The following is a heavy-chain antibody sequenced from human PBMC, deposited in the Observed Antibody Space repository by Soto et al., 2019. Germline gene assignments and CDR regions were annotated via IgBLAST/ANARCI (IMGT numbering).Heavy chain of an antibody. CDR2: IIPIFGTA. J-gene: IGHJ5*02. CDR3: ARDLRGGSSSRQDDWFGP. V-gene: IGHV1-69*01. D-gene: IGHD2-15*01. CDR1: GGTFSSYA. Sequence: QVQLVQSGAEVKKPGSSVKVSCKASGGTFSSYAISWVRQAPGQGLEWMGGIIPIFGTANYAQKFQGRVTITADESTSTAYMELSSLRSEDTAVYYCARDLRGGSSSRQDDWFGPWGQGTLVTVSS.